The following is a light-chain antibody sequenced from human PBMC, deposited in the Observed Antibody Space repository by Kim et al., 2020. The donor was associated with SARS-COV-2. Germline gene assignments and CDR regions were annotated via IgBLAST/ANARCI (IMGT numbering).Light chain of an antibody. CDR1: QSVHSDS. V-gene: IGKV3-20*01. CDR2: SAS. Sequence: EIVLTQSPGTLSLSPGERATLSCRASQSVHSDSLAWYQHKPGQAPRILIYSASTRATGIPDRFSGSASGTDFTLTISRLEPEDFAVYFCNHYGGSPWTFGQGTKVDIK. CDR3: NHYGGSPWT. J-gene: IGKJ1*01.